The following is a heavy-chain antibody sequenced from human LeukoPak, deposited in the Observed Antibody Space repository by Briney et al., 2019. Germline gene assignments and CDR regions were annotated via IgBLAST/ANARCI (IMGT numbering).Heavy chain of an antibody. CDR2: IIPIFGTA. CDR1: GGTFSSYA. J-gene: IGHJ4*02. V-gene: IGHV1-69*05. Sequence: SVKVSCKASGGTFSSYAISWVRQAPGQGLEWMGGIIPIFGTANYAQKFQGRVTITTDESTSTAYMELSGLRSEDTAVYYCARSPYNWNYLFDYWGQGTLVTVSS. CDR3: ARSPYNWNYLFDY. D-gene: IGHD1-7*01.